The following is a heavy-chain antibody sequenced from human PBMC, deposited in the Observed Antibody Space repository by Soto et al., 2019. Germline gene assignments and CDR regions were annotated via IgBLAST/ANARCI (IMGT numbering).Heavy chain of an antibody. CDR1: GFTFSSYS. Sequence: EVQLVESGGGLVQPGGSLRLSCAASGFTFSSYSMNWVRQAPGKGLEWVSYISSSSSTLYYADSVKGRCTISRDSAKNSLYLQMNSLRDEDTAVYYCARDRIAAAGYDYGMDVWGQGTTVTVSS. D-gene: IGHD6-13*01. CDR2: ISSSSSTL. V-gene: IGHV3-48*02. CDR3: ARDRIAAAGYDYGMDV. J-gene: IGHJ6*02.